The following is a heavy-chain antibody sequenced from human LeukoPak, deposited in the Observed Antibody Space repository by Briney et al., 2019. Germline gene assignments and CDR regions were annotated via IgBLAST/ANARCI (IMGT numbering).Heavy chain of an antibody. D-gene: IGHD3-9*01. J-gene: IGHJ4*02. CDR3: ASGQLRYFNWLLRFDY. CDR2: ISYDGSNK. Sequence: GRSLRLSCAASGFTFSSYAMHWVRQAPGKGLEWVAVISYDGSNKYYADSVKGRFTISRDNSKNTLYLQMNSLRAEDTAVYYCASGQLRYFNWLLRFDYWGQGTLVTVSS. V-gene: IGHV3-30*04. CDR1: GFTFSSYA.